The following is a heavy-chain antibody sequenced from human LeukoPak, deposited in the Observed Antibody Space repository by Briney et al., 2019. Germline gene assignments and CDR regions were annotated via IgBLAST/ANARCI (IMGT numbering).Heavy chain of an antibody. CDR2: IYYSGST. CDR1: GGSISSGDYY. CDR3: ARGDGAMGYYYYGMDV. D-gene: IGHD1-26*01. J-gene: IGHJ6*02. V-gene: IGHV4-30-4*01. Sequence: SETLSLTCTVSGGSISSGDYYWSWIRQPPGKGLEWIGYIYYSGSTYYNPSLKSRVTISVDTSKSQFSLKLSSVTAADTAVYCCARGDGAMGYYYYGMDVWGQGTTVTVSS.